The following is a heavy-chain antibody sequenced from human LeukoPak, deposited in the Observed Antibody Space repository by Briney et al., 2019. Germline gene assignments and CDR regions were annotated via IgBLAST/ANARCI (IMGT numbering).Heavy chain of an antibody. CDR2: ISSSSSTI. CDR3: ARSDFDY. Sequence: GGSLRLSCAPSGFTFSSYTMNWVRQAPGKGLEWVSYISSSSSTIYYADSVKGRFTISRDDAKNSLYLQMNSLRAEDTAVYYCARSDFDYWGQGTLVTVSS. V-gene: IGHV3-48*04. J-gene: IGHJ4*02. CDR1: GFTFSSYT.